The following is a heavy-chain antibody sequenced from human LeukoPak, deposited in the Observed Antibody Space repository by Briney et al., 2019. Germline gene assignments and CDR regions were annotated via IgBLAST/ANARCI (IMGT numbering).Heavy chain of an antibody. D-gene: IGHD3-22*01. CDR3: ARSYYDSSGYPEPYAFDI. CDR1: GGSISSYY. CDR2: IYTSGST. V-gene: IGHV4-4*09. J-gene: IGHJ3*02. Sequence: SETLSLTCTVSGGSISSYYWSWIRQPPGKGLEWIGYIYTSGSTNYNPSLKSRVTISVDTSKNQFSLKLSSVTAADTAVYYCARSYYDSSGYPEPYAFDIWGQGTMVTVSS.